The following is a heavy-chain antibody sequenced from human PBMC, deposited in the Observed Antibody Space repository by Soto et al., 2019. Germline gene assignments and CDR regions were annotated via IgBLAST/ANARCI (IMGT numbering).Heavy chain of an antibody. Sequence: GGSLRLSCAASGFTFSSYAMHWVRQAPGKGLEWVAVISYDGSNKYYADSVKGRFTISRDNSKNTLYLQMNSLRAEDTALYYCARDSVEMATIYAFDIWGQGTMVTVSS. CDR2: ISYDGSNK. V-gene: IGHV3-30-3*01. D-gene: IGHD5-12*01. J-gene: IGHJ3*02. CDR3: ARDSVEMATIYAFDI. CDR1: GFTFSSYA.